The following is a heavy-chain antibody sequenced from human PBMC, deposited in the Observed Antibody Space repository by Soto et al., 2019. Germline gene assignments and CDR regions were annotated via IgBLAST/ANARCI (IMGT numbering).Heavy chain of an antibody. CDR2: IIPLFGIT. CDR3: ATFYGGDCTTTTCYGDFDY. D-gene: IGHD2-2*01. V-gene: IGHV1-69*02. J-gene: IGHJ4*02. Sequence: QVPLVQSGAEVKKPGSSVKVSCKASGGIFNRYSVSWVRQAPGQGLEWMGRIIPLFGITNYAQKFQGRVMITPNKSTNTAYMEVNGLRSEDTALYYCATFYGGDCTTTTCYGDFDYWGQGTRVTVTS. CDR1: GGIFNRYS.